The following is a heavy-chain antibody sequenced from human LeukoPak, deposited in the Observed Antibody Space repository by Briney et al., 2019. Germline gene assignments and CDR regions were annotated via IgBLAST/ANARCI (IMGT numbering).Heavy chain of an antibody. CDR2: IGTAGDT. V-gene: IGHV3-13*01. CDR1: GFTFSSYG. J-gene: IGHJ5*02. D-gene: IGHD2-15*01. CDR3: ARGGYCSGGSCSSAFDP. Sequence: GGSLRLSCAASGFTFSSYGMHWVRQATGKGLEWVSAIGTAGDTYYPGSVKGRFTISRENAKNSLYLQMNSLRAGDTAVYYCARGGYCSGGSCSSAFDPWGQGTLATVSS.